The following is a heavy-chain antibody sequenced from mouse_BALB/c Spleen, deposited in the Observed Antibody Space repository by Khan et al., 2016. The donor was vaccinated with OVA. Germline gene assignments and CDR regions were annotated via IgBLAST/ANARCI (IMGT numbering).Heavy chain of an antibody. CDR2: IWSGGTT. CDR1: FFSFPSYG. J-gene: IGHJ1*01. V-gene: IGHV2-2*02. CDR3: ARNGDSVHWYFDV. Sequence: QVQLQPSCPFLFQPSQILSITFTVSFFSFPSYGVHWVRQSPGKGLEWLGVIWSGGTTDYNAAFISRLSISKDNSKSQVFFKMNSLQANDTAIYYCARNGDSVHWYFDVWGAGTTVTVSS. D-gene: IGHD2-13*01.